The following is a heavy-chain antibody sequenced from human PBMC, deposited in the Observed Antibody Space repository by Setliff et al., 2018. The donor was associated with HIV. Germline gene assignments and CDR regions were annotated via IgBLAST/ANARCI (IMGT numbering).Heavy chain of an antibody. CDR3: ARGPAREGGYWGSDSQGYFQH. V-gene: IGHV4-4*02. Sequence: SETLSLTCIVSGASISTSRWWSWVRQPPGKRPQWIGEIDESGTTNYNPSLKSRVTISVDKSKNQFSLKLSSVTAADTAVYYCARGPAREGGYWGSDSQGYFQHWGQGTLVTVSS. D-gene: IGHD3-22*01. J-gene: IGHJ1*01. CDR2: IDESGTT. CDR1: GASISTSRW.